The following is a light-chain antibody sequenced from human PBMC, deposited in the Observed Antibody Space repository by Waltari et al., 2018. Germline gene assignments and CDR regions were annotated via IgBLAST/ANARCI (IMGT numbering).Light chain of an antibody. CDR1: GSNIGAGYD. J-gene: IGLJ3*02. V-gene: IGLV1-40*01. CDR3: QSYDTTLSVV. CDR2: GST. Sequence: QSVLTQPPSVSGAPGQRVTISCTGSGSNIGAGYDVHWYQQLPRAAPKLLIYGSTRGALGGPDRFFGATSGTSAFLAITGLQAEDEADYYCQSYDTTLSVVFGGGTKLTVL.